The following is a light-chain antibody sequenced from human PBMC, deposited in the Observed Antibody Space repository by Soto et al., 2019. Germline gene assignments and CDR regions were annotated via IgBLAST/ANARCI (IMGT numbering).Light chain of an antibody. CDR2: END. CDR1: SSNIGNNY. CDR3: GAWDSRLNGKV. Sequence: QSVLTQPPSVSAAPGQRVTISCSGGSSNIGNNYVAWYQQLPGTAPKLLIYENDKRPSGIPDRFSGSKSGTSGTLGITELQTGDEAHYFCGAWDSRLNGKVFGGGTKRTVL. J-gene: IGLJ3*02. V-gene: IGLV1-51*02.